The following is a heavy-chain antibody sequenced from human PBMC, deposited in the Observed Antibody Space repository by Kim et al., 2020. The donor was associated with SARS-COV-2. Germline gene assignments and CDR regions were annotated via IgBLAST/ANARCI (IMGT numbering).Heavy chain of an antibody. V-gene: IGHV4-31*03. CDR3: ARAGYYGSGAGV. Sequence: SETLSLTCTVSNDSITSGRYFWIWIRQPPGKGLEWIGYIYSSGTTYYNPSLKSRLSMSIDTSENQFSLKLNSVTAADTAVYYCARAGYYGSGAGVWGQGT. CDR2: IYSSGTT. CDR1: NDSITSGRYF. J-gene: IGHJ6*02. D-gene: IGHD3-10*01.